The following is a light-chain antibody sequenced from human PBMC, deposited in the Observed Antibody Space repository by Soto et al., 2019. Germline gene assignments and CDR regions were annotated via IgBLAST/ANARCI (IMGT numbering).Light chain of an antibody. V-gene: IGLV2-11*01. CDR1: SSDVGGYNY. J-gene: IGLJ3*02. CDR3: CSYAGSYTPNWV. Sequence: LTQPRSVSGSPGQSVTISCTGTSSDVGGYNYVSWYQQHPGRAPKLMIYDVSKRPSGVPDRFSGSKSGNTASLTISGLQAEDEADYYCCSYAGSYTPNWVFGGGTKVTVL. CDR2: DVS.